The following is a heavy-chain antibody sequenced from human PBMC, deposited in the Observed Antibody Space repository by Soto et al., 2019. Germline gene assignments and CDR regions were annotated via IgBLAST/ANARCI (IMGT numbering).Heavy chain of an antibody. V-gene: IGHV1-24*01. Sequence: ASVKVSCKVSGYTLTELSMHWVRQAPGKGLEWMGGFDPEDGETIYAQKFQGRVTMTEDTSTDTAYMELSSLRSEDTAVYYCATESVRFGDLGYYYGMDVWGQGTTVTVSS. CDR1: GYTLTELS. CDR3: ATESVRFGDLGYYYGMDV. CDR2: FDPEDGET. D-gene: IGHD3-10*01. J-gene: IGHJ6*02.